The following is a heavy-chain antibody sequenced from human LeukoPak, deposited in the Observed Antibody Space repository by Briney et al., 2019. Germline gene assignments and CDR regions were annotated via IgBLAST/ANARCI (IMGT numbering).Heavy chain of an antibody. J-gene: IGHJ4*02. CDR2: INTNGGNT. CDR1: GFTFSSNA. CDR3: ARHSNSSAYFDH. V-gene: IGHV3-64*01. D-gene: IGHD6-6*01. Sequence: PGGSLRLSCAASGFTFSSNAMHWVRQAPGKGLEYVSAINTNGGNTYYANSVKGRFTISRDNSKNTLYLQMGSLRAEDMAVYFCARHSNSSAYFDHWGQGTLVTVSS.